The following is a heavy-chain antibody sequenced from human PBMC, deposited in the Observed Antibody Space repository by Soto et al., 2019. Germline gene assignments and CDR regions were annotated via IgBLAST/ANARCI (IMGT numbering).Heavy chain of an antibody. CDR2: TRNKANSYTT. D-gene: IGHD1-26*01. CDR3: ARVGAMGAFDI. J-gene: IGHJ3*02. CDR1: GFTFSDHY. Sequence: GGSLRLSCAASGFTFSDHYMDWVRQAPGKGLEWVGRTRNKANSYTTEYAASVKGRFTISRDDSKNSLYPQMNSLKTEDTAVYYCARVGAMGAFDIWGQGTMVTVSS. V-gene: IGHV3-72*01.